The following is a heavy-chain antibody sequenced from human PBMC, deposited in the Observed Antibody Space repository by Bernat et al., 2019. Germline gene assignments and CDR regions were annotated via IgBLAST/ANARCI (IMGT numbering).Heavy chain of an antibody. J-gene: IGHJ2*01. CDR2: IYYSGST. CDR1: GGSISSSSYY. Sequence: QLQLQESGPGLVKPSETLSLTCNVSGGSISSSSYYWGWIRQPPGKGLEWIGSIYYSGSTYYNPSLKSRVTISVDTSKNQFSLKLSSVTAADTAVYYCARHGGIAVAGKYWYFDLWGRGTLVTVSS. V-gene: IGHV4-39*01. CDR3: ARHGGIAVAGKYWYFDL. D-gene: IGHD6-19*01.